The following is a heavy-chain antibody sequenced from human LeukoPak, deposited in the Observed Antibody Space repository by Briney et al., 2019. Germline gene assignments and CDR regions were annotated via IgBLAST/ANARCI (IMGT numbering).Heavy chain of an antibody. CDR3: ARGVATVNFDY. CDR1: GGSFSGYY. V-gene: IGHV4-34*01. J-gene: IGHJ4*02. Sequence: SETLSLTCAVYGGSFSGYYWSWIRQPPGKGLEWIGEINHSGSTNYNPSLKSRVTISVDTSKNQFSLKLDSVTAADTAVYYCARGVATVNFDYWGQGTLVTVSS. CDR2: INHSGST. D-gene: IGHD5-12*01.